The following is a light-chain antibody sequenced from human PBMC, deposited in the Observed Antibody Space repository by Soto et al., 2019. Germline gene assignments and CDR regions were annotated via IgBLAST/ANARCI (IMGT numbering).Light chain of an antibody. CDR2: EVT. CDR1: SSDVGYYDY. J-gene: IGLJ1*01. Sequence: QSVLTQPPSASGFPGQSVTISCTGTSSDVGYYDYVSWYQQHPGKAPKLVIYEVTKRPSGVPDRVSASKSDNTASLTVSGLRAEDESDYYCSSYAGSNNFVCGSGTKVTVL. V-gene: IGLV2-8*01. CDR3: SSYAGSNNFV.